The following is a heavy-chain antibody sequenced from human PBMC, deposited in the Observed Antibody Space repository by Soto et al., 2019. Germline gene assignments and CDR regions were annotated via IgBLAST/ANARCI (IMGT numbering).Heavy chain of an antibody. CDR3: ARDLGVPAAIGSYYYYGMDV. Sequence: NPSETLSLTCTVSGGSMSSYYWTWIRQPPGKGLEWIGFIHYSGSTNYNPSLKSRVTISVDTSKNQFSLKLSSVTAADTAVYYCARDLGVPAAIGSYYYYGMDVWGQGTTVTVSS. J-gene: IGHJ6*02. CDR1: GGSMSSYY. V-gene: IGHV4-59*01. CDR2: IHYSGST. D-gene: IGHD2-2*02.